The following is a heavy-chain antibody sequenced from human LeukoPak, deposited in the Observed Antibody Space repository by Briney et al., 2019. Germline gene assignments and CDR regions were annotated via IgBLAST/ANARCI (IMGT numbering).Heavy chain of an antibody. CDR3: AKCWLASIEYFQH. J-gene: IGHJ1*01. CDR1: GFTFSSYA. V-gene: IGHV3-23*01. CDR2: ISGSGGST. Sequence: GGSLRLSCAASGFTFSSYAMGWVRQAPGKGLEWVSAISGSGGSTYYADSVKGRFTISRDNSKNTLYLQMNSLRAEDTAVYYCAKCWLASIEYFQHWGQGTLVTVSS. D-gene: IGHD6-19*01.